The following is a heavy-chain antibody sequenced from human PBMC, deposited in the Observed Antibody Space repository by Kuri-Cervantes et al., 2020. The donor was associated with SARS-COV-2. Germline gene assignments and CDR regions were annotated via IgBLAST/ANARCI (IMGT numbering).Heavy chain of an antibody. V-gene: IGHV3-43D*04. Sequence: GGSLRLSCAASGFTFDDYAMHWVRQAPGKGLEWVSLISWDGGSTYYVDSVKGRFTISRDNTKNSLYLQMNSLRAADTAVYYCARLWYYYDSRGRNGAFDIWGQGTMVTVSS. CDR1: GFTFDDYA. CDR2: ISWDGGST. CDR3: ARLWYYYDSRGRNGAFDI. D-gene: IGHD3-22*01. J-gene: IGHJ3*02.